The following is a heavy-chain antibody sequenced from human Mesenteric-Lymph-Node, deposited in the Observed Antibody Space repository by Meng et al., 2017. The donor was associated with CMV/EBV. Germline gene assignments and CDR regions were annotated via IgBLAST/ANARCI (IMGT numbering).Heavy chain of an antibody. CDR1: GFTFSDYS. CDR2: INTDGSST. J-gene: IGHJ4*02. CDR3: ARVWSRLSGIDY. V-gene: IGHV3-74*01. D-gene: IGHD2/OR15-2a*01. Sequence: GESLKISCTASGFTFSDYSMNWVRQVPGKGLVWVSRINTDGSSTDYADSVKGRFTISRDNAKNTVYLQMNSLRAEDTAVYYCARVWSRLSGIDYWGQGTLVTVSS.